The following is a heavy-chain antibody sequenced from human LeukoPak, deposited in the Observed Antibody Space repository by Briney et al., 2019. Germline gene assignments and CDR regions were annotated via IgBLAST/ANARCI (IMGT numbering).Heavy chain of an antibody. Sequence: SQTLSLTCAISGDSVSSNSAAWNWIRQSPSRGLGWLGRTYYRSKWYNDYAVSVKSRITINPDTSKNQFSLQLNPVTPEDTAVYYCARDPSYSSSWYARYWYFDLWGRGTLVTVSS. CDR2: TYYRSKWYN. V-gene: IGHV6-1*01. D-gene: IGHD6-13*01. CDR3: ARDPSYSSSWYARYWYFDL. CDR1: GDSVSSNSAA. J-gene: IGHJ2*01.